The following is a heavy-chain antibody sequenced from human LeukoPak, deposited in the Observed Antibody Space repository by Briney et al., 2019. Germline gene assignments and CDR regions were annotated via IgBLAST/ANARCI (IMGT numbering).Heavy chain of an antibody. Sequence: SETLSLTCTVSSGSISSGTYYWSWIRQPAGKGLEWIGRIYSSGSTNYNPSLKSRVTISVDTSKNQFSLKLSSVTAADTAVYYCAREFVEMATLHWFDPWGQGTLVTVSS. V-gene: IGHV4-61*02. CDR3: AREFVEMATLHWFDP. J-gene: IGHJ5*02. CDR1: SGSISSGTYY. CDR2: IYSSGST. D-gene: IGHD5-24*01.